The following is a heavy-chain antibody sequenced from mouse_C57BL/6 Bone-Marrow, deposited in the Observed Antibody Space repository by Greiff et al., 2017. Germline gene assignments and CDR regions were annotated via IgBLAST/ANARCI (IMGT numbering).Heavy chain of an antibody. CDR2: INPYNGGT. CDR1: GYTFTDYY. J-gene: IGHJ1*03. D-gene: IGHD4-1*01. Sequence: VQLQQSGPVLVKPGASVKMSCKASGYTFTDYYMNWVKQSHGKSLEWIGVINPYNGGTSYNQKFKGKATLTVDTSSSPAYMELNSLTSEDSAVYYCATGFYWYFDVWGTGTTVTVSS. CDR3: ATGFYWYFDV. V-gene: IGHV1-19*01.